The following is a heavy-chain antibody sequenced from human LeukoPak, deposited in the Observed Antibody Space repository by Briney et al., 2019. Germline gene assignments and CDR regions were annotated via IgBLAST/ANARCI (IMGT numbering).Heavy chain of an antibody. CDR1: GGSISRGSYY. CDR3: AGSQLVDLSGIYNYYGMDV. J-gene: IGHJ6*02. V-gene: IGHV4-61*01. CDR2: IYYSGST. Sequence: PSGTLSLTCTVSGGSISRGSYYWSWIRQPPGKGLEWIGYIYYSGSTNYNPSLKSRVTISVDTSKNQFSLKLSSVTAADTAVYYCAGSQLVDLSGIYNYYGMDVWGQGTTVTVSS. D-gene: IGHD6-13*01.